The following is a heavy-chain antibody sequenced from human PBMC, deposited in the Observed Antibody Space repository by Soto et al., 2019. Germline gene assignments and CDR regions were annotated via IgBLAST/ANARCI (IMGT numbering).Heavy chain of an antibody. CDR2: ISTYNGDT. V-gene: IGHV1-18*01. D-gene: IGHD2-15*01. CDR1: GYTFSTSG. CDR3: ARAGAAPYYYYGMDV. J-gene: IGHJ6*02. Sequence: QVQRVQSGAEVRKPGASVKVSCKASGYTFSTSGMSWLRQAPGQGLEWMGWISTYNGDTNDAPKFQDRVTMTSDTSTSTVYMELRSLRSDDTAVYYCARAGAAPYYYYGMDVWGQGTRVTVSS.